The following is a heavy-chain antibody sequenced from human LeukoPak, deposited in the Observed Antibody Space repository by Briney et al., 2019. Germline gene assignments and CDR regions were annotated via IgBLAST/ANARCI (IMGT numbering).Heavy chain of an antibody. CDR1: GGSISSSY. Sequence: KSSETLSLTCSVSGGSISSSYWSWIRQPPGRGLEWIGYSYYTGDSNYSPSLKSRVTISFATSKNQFSLRLRSVTATDTAVYYCAREVMVRGVIDYWGQGTLVTVSS. CDR2: SYYTGDS. D-gene: IGHD3-10*01. J-gene: IGHJ4*02. V-gene: IGHV4-59*12. CDR3: AREVMVRGVIDY.